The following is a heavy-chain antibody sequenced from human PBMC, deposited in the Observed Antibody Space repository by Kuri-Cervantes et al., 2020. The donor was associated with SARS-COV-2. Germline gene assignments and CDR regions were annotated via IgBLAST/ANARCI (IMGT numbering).Heavy chain of an antibody. V-gene: IGHV4-39*07. CDR2: INHSGST. D-gene: IGHD6-13*01. CDR3: AWAELGLGWFFDL. J-gene: IGHJ2*01. CDR1: GGSIRSSSYY. Sequence: ESMRLSCPVAGGSIRSSSYYWGWIRHPPGNGLEWIGEINHSGSTNYNPSLKSRVTISGDTSKTQFSLKLRSVTAADTAVYYCAWAELGLGWFFDLWGRGTMVTVSS.